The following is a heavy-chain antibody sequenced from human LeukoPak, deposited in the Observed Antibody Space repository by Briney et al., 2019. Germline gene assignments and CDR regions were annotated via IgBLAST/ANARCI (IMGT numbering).Heavy chain of an antibody. CDR2: TYYRCKWYN. J-gene: IGHJ6*02. Sequence: QTLSLTCAISGDSVSSNSAAWNWIRQSPSRGLEWLGRTYYRCKWYNDYAVSVKSRITINPDTSKNQFSLQLNSVTPEDTAVYYCARDRIQLWLRRYYYYGMDVWGQGTTVTVSS. CDR1: GDSVSSNSAA. D-gene: IGHD5-18*01. V-gene: IGHV6-1*01. CDR3: ARDRIQLWLRRYYYYGMDV.